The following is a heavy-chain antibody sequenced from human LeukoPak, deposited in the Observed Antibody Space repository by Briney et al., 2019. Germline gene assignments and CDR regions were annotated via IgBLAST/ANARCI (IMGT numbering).Heavy chain of an antibody. CDR1: GGSISSYY. V-gene: IGHV4-38-2*02. J-gene: IGHJ3*02. Sequence: SETLSLTCTVSGGSISSYYWSWIRQPPGKGLEWIGSIYHSGSTYYNPSLKSRVTISVDTSKNQFSLKLSSVTAADTAVYYCARGDAFDIWGQGTMVTVSS. CDR3: ARGDAFDI. CDR2: IYHSGST.